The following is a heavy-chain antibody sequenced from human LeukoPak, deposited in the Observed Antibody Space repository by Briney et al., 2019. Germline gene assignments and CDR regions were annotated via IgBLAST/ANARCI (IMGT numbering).Heavy chain of an antibody. V-gene: IGHV3-53*01. CDR1: GFTVSTNY. CDR2: LYHGGST. D-gene: IGHD6-19*01. CDR3: ARGYSSGWYYFDY. J-gene: IGHJ4*02. Sequence: GGSLRLSCAASGFTVSTNYMSWVRQAPGKGLEWVSVLYHGGSTHYADSVKGRFTISRDNAKNTLYLQMNSLRAEDTAVYYCARGYSSGWYYFDYWGQGTLVTVSS.